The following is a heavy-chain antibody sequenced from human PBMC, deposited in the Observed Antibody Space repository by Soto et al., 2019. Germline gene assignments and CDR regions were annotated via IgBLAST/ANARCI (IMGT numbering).Heavy chain of an antibody. CDR1: GYTFTSYY. CDR2: INSSGGST. Sequence: ASVKVSCKASGYTFTSYYMHWVRQAPGQGLEWMGIINSSGGSTSYAQKFQGRVTMTRDNSKNTLFLQMNNLRVEDTAMYYCARDPGYRNGMDVWGQGTTVTVSS. CDR3: ARDPGYRNGMDV. V-gene: IGHV1-46*01. D-gene: IGHD5-18*01. J-gene: IGHJ6*02.